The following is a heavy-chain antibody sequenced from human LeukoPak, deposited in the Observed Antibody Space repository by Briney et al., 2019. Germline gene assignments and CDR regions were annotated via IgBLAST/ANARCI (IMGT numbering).Heavy chain of an antibody. J-gene: IGHJ4*02. CDR1: GYTFTSYG. V-gene: IGHV1-18*01. CDR3: ARGVWRYYYDSSGYSY. CDR2: ISAYNGNT. Sequence: ASVKVSCKASGYTFTSYGISWVRQAPGQGLEWMGWISAYNGNTNYAQKLQGRVTMTTDTSTSTAYMELRSLRSDDTAVYYCARGVWRYYYDSSGYSYWGQGTLVTVSS. D-gene: IGHD3-22*01.